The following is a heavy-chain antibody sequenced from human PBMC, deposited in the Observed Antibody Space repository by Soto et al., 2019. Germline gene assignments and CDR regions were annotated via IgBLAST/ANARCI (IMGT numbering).Heavy chain of an antibody. Sequence: SETLSLTCIVSSDSVTSGSYYWTWLRQPPGKGLEWIGYISYTGRTKYNPSLQSRVTISVDTSKNDFSLNLSSVTAADTAVYFCAREWGLLPYYVMNVWGHGTAVTVSS. D-gene: IGHD7-27*01. CDR2: ISYTGRT. V-gene: IGHV4-61*03. CDR3: AREWGLLPYYVMNV. CDR1: SDSVTSGSYY. J-gene: IGHJ6*02.